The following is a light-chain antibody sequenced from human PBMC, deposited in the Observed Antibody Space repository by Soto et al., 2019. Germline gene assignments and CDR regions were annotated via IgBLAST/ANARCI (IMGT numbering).Light chain of an antibody. CDR3: QQSYSTPWT. V-gene: IGKV1-39*01. CDR2: AAS. J-gene: IGKJ1*01. Sequence: DIQMTQSPSSLSASVGDRVTITCRASQSFSNYLNWYQQKPGKAPKLLIYAASSLQSGVPSRFSGSGSGTDFTLTISSLQPEDFATYYCQQSYSTPWTFGQGTKVDI. CDR1: QSFSNY.